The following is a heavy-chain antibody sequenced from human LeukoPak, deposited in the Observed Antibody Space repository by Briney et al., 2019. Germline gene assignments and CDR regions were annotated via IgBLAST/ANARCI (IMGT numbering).Heavy chain of an antibody. CDR3: AREGFLTMSQINWFDP. CDR1: GFTFSSYW. V-gene: IGHV3-7*01. J-gene: IGHJ5*02. D-gene: IGHD3-10*02. CDR2: IKQDGSEK. Sequence: GGSLRLSCAASGFTFSSYWMSWVRQAPGKRLEWVANIKQDGSEKYYVDSVKGRFTISRDNAKNSLYLQMNSLRAEDTAVYYCAREGFLTMSQINWFDPWGQGTLVTVSS.